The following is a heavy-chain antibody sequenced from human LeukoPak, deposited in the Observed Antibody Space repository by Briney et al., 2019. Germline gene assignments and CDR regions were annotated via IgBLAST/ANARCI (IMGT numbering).Heavy chain of an antibody. J-gene: IGHJ3*02. Sequence: GGSLRLSCAASGFTFDDYGMSWVRQAPGKGLEWVSGINWNGGSTGYAESVKGRFTISRDNAKNSLYLQMNSLRAEDTALYYCARGSSRYYYEGAFDIWGQGTMVTVSS. V-gene: IGHV3-20*04. CDR2: INWNGGST. D-gene: IGHD3-22*01. CDR3: ARGSSRYYYEGAFDI. CDR1: GFTFDDYG.